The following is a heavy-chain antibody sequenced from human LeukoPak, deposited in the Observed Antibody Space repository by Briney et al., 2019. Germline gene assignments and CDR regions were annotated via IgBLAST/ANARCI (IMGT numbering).Heavy chain of an antibody. J-gene: IGHJ5*02. CDR1: GGSISSNSFY. CDR3: ARNRYYYGSGNYGVPNWFDP. Sequence: PSETLSLTCTVSGGSISSNSFYWGWLRQPPGKGLEWIGSIYYSGSTYYNPSLKSRVTISVDTSKNQFSLKLSSVTVADTAVYYCARNRYYYGSGNYGVPNWFDPWGQGTLVTVSS. CDR2: IYYSGST. V-gene: IGHV4-39*01. D-gene: IGHD3-10*01.